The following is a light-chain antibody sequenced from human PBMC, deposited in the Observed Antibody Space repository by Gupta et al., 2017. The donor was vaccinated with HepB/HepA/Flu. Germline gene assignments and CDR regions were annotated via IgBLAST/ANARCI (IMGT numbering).Light chain of an antibody. J-gene: IGKJ4*01. CDR2: AAS. Sequence: DIQXTQSPSSVSASVGDRVTITCRASQGVNNYLAWYQQKPGRAPRLLIYAASSLQSGVPSRFSGSAFGTDYTLTISSLQPEDFATYYCLQTNFFPLTFGGGTKVEIK. CDR3: LQTNFFPLT. V-gene: IGKV1-12*01. CDR1: QGVNNY.